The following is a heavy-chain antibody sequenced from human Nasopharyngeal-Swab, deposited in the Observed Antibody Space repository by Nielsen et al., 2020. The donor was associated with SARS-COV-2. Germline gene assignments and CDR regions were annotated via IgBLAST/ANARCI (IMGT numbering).Heavy chain of an antibody. Sequence: WIRQPPGKGLEWIGEINHSGGTNYNPSLKSRVTISVDTSKNQFSLKLSSVTAADTAVYYCARDAKFYYYYYGMDVWGQGTTVTVSS. CDR2: INHSGGT. CDR3: ARDAKFYYYYYGMDV. D-gene: IGHD4/OR15-4a*01. V-gene: IGHV4-34*01. J-gene: IGHJ6*02.